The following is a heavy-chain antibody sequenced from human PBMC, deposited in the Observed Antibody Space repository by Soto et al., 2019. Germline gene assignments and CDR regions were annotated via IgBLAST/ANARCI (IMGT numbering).Heavy chain of an antibody. Sequence: EVQLVQSGAEGKKPGESLKISCEGSGYSFTNYWIGWVRQMPGRGLEWMGIIYPGDSDTRYSPSFQGQVTISADKSINTAYLQWSSLKASDTAINYCARQEGTISSMDVWGKGTTVAVSS. D-gene: IGHD3-9*01. CDR2: IYPGDSDT. CDR3: ARQEGTISSMDV. V-gene: IGHV5-51*01. J-gene: IGHJ6*03. CDR1: GYSFTNYW.